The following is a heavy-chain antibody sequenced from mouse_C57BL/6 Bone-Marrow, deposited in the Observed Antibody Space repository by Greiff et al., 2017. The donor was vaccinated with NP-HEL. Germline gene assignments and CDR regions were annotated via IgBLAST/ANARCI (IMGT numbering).Heavy chain of an antibody. V-gene: IGHV10-3*01. CDR2: IRSKSSNYAT. Sequence: EVKLMESGGGLVQPKGSLKLSCAASGFTVNTYAMHWVRQAPGKGLEWVARIRSKSSNYATYYADSVKDRFTISRDDSQSMLYLQMNNLKTEDTAMYYCVRSDDGSSPCWYFDVWGTGTTVTVSS. D-gene: IGHD1-1*01. CDR1: GFTVNTYA. CDR3: VRSDDGSSPCWYFDV. J-gene: IGHJ1*03.